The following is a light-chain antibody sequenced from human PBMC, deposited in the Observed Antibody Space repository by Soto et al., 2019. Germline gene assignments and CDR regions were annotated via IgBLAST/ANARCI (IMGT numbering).Light chain of an antibody. J-gene: IGKJ5*01. Sequence: DIQMTQSPSSVSASVGDRVTITCRASQGVSSWLAWYQQKPGKAPKLLIYAVSSLQYGVPSRFSGSGSGTEFTLTISSLQPEDFASYYYQQADSFPITFGQGTRLAIK. V-gene: IGKV1-12*01. CDR2: AVS. CDR1: QGVSSW. CDR3: QQADSFPIT.